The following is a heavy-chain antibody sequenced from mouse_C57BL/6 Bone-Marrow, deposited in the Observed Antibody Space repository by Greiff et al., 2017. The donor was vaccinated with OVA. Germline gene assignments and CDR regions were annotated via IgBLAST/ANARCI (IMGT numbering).Heavy chain of an antibody. Sequence: VQLQQSGAELVRPGTSVKVSCKASGYAFTTYLIEWVKQRPGQGLEWIGVINPGSGGTNYNEKFKGKATLTADKSSSTAYMQLSRLTSEDSAVYFCARDPYLYFDVWGTGTTVTVSS. CDR2: INPGSGGT. CDR1: GYAFTTYL. V-gene: IGHV1-54*01. J-gene: IGHJ1*03. CDR3: ARDPYLYFDV.